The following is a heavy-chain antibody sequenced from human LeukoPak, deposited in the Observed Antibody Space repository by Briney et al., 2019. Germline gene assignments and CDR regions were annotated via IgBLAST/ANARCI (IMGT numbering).Heavy chain of an antibody. CDR1: GGSIGNYY. Sequence: SETLSLTCTVSGGSIGNYYWSWIRQPPGKGLEWIGYISYTGSSNYNPSLKSRVTISVDTSENQFSLKLSSVTAADTAVYYCARASYDSSGYYPTRGGFDYWGQGTLVTVSS. CDR3: ARASYDSSGYYPTRGGFDY. D-gene: IGHD3-22*01. J-gene: IGHJ4*02. CDR2: ISYTGSS. V-gene: IGHV4-59*01.